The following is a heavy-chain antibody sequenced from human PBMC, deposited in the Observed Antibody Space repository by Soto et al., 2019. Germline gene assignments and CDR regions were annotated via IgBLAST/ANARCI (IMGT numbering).Heavy chain of an antibody. D-gene: IGHD3-16*02. Sequence: SETLSLTCTVSGDSISNGGYHWSWIRQPPGRGLEWIGYIDSSGSTYYNPSLKSRLTMSVDMSKNQFSLRLTSVTAADTAVYYCASRYLYWGQGLLVTVSS. CDR3: ASRYLY. CDR2: IDSSGST. CDR1: GDSISNGGYH. J-gene: IGHJ4*02. V-gene: IGHV4-30-4*01.